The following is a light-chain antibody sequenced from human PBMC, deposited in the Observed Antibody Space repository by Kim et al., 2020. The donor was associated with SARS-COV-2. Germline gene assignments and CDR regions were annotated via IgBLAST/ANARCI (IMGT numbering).Light chain of an antibody. CDR2: GAS. Sequence: EIVLTQSPGTLSLSPGERATLSCRASQSVSSSYLAWYQQKPGQAPRLLIYGASSRATGIPDRFSGSGSGTDFTLTISRLEPEDFAVYYCQQYGSSPRYNFGQGTKLEI. V-gene: IGKV3-20*01. CDR3: QQYGSSPRYN. CDR1: QSVSSSY. J-gene: IGKJ2*01.